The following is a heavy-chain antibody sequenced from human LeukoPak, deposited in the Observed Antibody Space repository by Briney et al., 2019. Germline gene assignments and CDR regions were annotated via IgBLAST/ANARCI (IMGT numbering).Heavy chain of an antibody. CDR1: GFTFDDYA. J-gene: IGHJ4*02. Sequence: GRSLRLSCAASGFTFDDYAMHWVRQAPGKGLEWVSSISSSSSYIYYADSVKGRFTISRDNAKNSLYLQMNSLRAEDTAVYYCARGPSGYHNTGGQGTLVTVSS. V-gene: IGHV3-21*01. D-gene: IGHD5-12*01. CDR2: ISSSSSYI. CDR3: ARGPSGYHNT.